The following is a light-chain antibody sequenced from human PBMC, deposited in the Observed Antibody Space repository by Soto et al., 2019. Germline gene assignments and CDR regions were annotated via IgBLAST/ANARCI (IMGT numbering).Light chain of an antibody. V-gene: IGKV3-15*01. CDR1: QSVSSN. CDR3: EQYSNWPDT. Sequence: EIVMTQSPATLSVSPGERATLSCRASQSVSSNLAWYQQNPAQAPRLLIYGASTRATGIPARFSGSGSGTKFTLTISSLQSEDFAVYYCEQYSNWPDTFGQGTKLEIK. J-gene: IGKJ2*01. CDR2: GAS.